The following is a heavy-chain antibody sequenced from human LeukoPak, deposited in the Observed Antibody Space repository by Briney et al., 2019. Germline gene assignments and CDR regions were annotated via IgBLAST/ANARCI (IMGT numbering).Heavy chain of an antibody. Sequence: SETLSLTCAVSGGSFSGYYWTWIRQPPGKGLEWIGEINHSGSTNYNPSLKSRVTISVDTSKNQFSLELSSVTAAGTAVYYCARGLYWSYYYYYGMDVWGQGTTVTVSS. CDR3: ARGLYWSYYYYYGMDV. CDR2: INHSGST. CDR1: GGSFSGYY. V-gene: IGHV4-34*01. D-gene: IGHD2-8*02. J-gene: IGHJ6*02.